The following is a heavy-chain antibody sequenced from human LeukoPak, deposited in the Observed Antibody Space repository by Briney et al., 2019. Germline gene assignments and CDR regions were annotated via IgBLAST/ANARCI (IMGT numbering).Heavy chain of an antibody. CDR1: GGSFIDYY. J-gene: IGHJ6*04. Sequence: LSLTCTVYGGSFIDYYWRWIRQAPGKGLEWVSYISGSGSTIYYADSVKGRFTISRDNAKNSLYLQMNSLRAEDTAVYYCAELGITMIGGVWGKGTTVTISS. CDR2: ISGSGSTI. CDR3: AELGITMIGGV. D-gene: IGHD3-10*02. V-gene: IGHV3-11*04.